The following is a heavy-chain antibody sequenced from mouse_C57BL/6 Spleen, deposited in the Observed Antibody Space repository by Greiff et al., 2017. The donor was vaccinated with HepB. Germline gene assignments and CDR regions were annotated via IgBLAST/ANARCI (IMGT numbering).Heavy chain of an antibody. CDR1: GYTFTSYW. CDR3: ARRPYYSNYAMDY. J-gene: IGHJ4*01. Sequence: QVQLQQPGAELVRPGSSVKLSCKASGYTFTSYWMHWVKQRPIQGLEWIGNIDPYDSETHYNQKFKDKATLTVDKSSSTAYMQHSSLTSEDSAVSYCARRPYYSNYAMDYWGQGTSVTVSS. CDR2: IDPYDSET. D-gene: IGHD2-12*01. V-gene: IGHV1-52*01.